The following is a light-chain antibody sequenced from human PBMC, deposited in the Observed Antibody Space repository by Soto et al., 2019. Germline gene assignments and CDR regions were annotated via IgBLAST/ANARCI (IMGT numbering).Light chain of an antibody. CDR1: QNINIC. CDR2: AAS. CDR3: QQSDSIPHT. V-gene: IGKV1-39*01. J-gene: IGKJ2*01. Sequence: DIQMTQSPSSLYAAVGDRVTITCRARQNINICLNWYQQRPGKAPKLLIYAASSLQSGVPSRFSGSGSGTDFTLTISSLQPDDFATYYCQQSDSIPHTFGQGTKLEIK.